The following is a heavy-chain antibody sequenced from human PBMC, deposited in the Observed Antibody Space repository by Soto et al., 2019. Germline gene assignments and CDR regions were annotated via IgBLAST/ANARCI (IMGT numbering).Heavy chain of an antibody. CDR3: ARWISGSYSDWFDP. Sequence: QVQLVQSEAEVKESGASVKVSCKASGYIFTMYGVTWVRQAPGQGLEWMGWISAHNGKTNYAQNLQGRVTMTTDTSTSTAYMELRSLRSDDTAIYFCARWISGSYSDWFDPWGQGTLVTVS. CDR2: ISAHNGKT. D-gene: IGHD1-26*01. J-gene: IGHJ5*02. V-gene: IGHV1-18*04. CDR1: GYIFTMYG.